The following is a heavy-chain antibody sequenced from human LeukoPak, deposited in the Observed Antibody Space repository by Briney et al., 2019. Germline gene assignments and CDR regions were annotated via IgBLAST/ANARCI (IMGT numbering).Heavy chain of an antibody. CDR1: GFTFSSYV. D-gene: IGHD3-22*01. CDR3: AKCLLRGYYDTSGYYFFDD. J-gene: IGHJ4*02. Sequence: PGGSMRLSCKASGFTFSSYVMTWVRQAPGKGLEWVASVSGGGDSTYYTDSVKGRFTISRDNSKSTLYLQMNSLRDGDTAVYYCAKCLLRGYYDTSGYYFFDDWGQGTLVAVSS. V-gene: IGHV3-23*01. CDR2: VSGGGDST.